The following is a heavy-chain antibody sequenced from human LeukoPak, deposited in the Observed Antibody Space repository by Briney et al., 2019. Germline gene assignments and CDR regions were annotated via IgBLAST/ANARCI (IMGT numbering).Heavy chain of an antibody. CDR3: ARDRGYDFWSGYTNYYMDV. J-gene: IGHJ6*03. CDR1: GGSISSYY. D-gene: IGHD3-3*01. Sequence: SSETLSLTCTVSGGSISSYYWSWIRQPPGKGLEWIGYIYYSGSTNYNPSLKSRVTISVDTSKNQFSLKLSSVTAADTAVYYCARDRGYDFWSGYTNYYMDVWGKGTTVTVSS. CDR2: IYYSGST. V-gene: IGHV4-59*01.